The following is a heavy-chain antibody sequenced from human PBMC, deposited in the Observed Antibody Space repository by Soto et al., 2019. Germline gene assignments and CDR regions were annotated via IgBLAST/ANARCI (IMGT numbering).Heavy chain of an antibody. J-gene: IGHJ6*02. V-gene: IGHV1-69*12. CDR2: MIPIFGIA. CDR3: ARNPDTNYYYGMDV. Sequence: QVQLVQSGAEVKKPGSSVKVSCKASGGTFSSYAISWVRQAPGQGLEWMGGMIPIFGIANYAQKFQGRVTITADESTSTANMELRSLMYEDTAVYYCARNPDTNYYYGMDVWGQGTTVTVSS. CDR1: GGTFSSYA.